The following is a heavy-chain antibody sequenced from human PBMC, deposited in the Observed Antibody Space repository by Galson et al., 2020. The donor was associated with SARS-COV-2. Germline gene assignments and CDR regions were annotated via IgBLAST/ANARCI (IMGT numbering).Heavy chain of an antibody. V-gene: IGHV4-59*01. Sequence: SETLSLTCTVSGGSISSYYWSWIRQPPGKGLEWIGYIYYSGSTNYNPSLKSRVTISVDTSKNQFSLKLSSVTAADTAVYYCVRGFDYWGQGTLVTVSS. CDR2: IYYSGST. CDR1: GGSISSYY. CDR3: VRGFDY. J-gene: IGHJ4*02.